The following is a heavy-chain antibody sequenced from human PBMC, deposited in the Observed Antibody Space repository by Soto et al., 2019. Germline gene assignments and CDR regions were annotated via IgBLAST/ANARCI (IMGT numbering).Heavy chain of an antibody. Sequence: GGSLRLSCAASGFTFSSYGMTFSSYAMSWVRQAPGKGLEWVSTISGSGDSTYYADSVKGRFTISRDNSKNTLFLQMNSLRAGDTALYYCEKFREYYQGSGSRTYSFYGMDVWGQGTTLTVSS. CDR3: EKFREYYQGSGSRTYSFYGMDV. J-gene: IGHJ6*02. CDR1: GFTFSSYGMTFSSYA. CDR2: ISGSGDST. D-gene: IGHD3-10*01. V-gene: IGHV3-23*01.